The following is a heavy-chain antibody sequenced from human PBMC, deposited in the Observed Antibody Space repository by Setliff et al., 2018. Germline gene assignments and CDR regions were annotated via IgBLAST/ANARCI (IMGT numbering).Heavy chain of an antibody. V-gene: IGHV7-4-1*02. CDR3: ARASRFGTVKWRGDYYMDV. CDR1: RYTFNSYA. D-gene: IGHD3-10*01. J-gene: IGHJ6*03. CDR2: INTNTGNP. Sequence: ASVKVSCKASRYTFNSYAMNWARQAPGQGLEWMGWINTNTGNPSYAQGFTGRFVFSLGTSVSTAYLQISSLKPEDTAVYYCARASRFGTVKWRGDYYMDVWGKGTTVTSP.